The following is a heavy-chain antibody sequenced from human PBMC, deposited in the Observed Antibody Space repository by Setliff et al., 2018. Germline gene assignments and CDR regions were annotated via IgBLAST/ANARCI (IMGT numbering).Heavy chain of an antibody. V-gene: IGHV1-24*01. CDR2: FDPEDGET. D-gene: IGHD2-8*01. Sequence: ASVKVSCKVSGYTLTELSMHWVRQAPGKGLEWTGGFDPEDGETIYAQKFQGRVTMTEDTSTDTAYMELSSLRSEDTAVYYCAIFASYIVLMVYARSGAFDIWGQGTMVTVSS. CDR3: AIFASYIVLMVYARSGAFDI. CDR1: GYTLTELS. J-gene: IGHJ3*02.